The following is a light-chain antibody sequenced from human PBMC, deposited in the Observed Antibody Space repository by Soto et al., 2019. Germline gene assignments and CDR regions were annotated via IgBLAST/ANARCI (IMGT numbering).Light chain of an antibody. CDR3: CSYTSSNTLV. CDR1: SNDVGGYNY. CDR2: DVT. V-gene: IGLV2-11*01. Sequence: QSALTQPRSVSGSPGQSVTISGTGTSNDVGGYNYISWNQRHPGKAPKLMIYDVTKRPSGVPDPFSGSKSGNTASLTISGVQAEDEADYYCCSYTSSNTLVFGTGTKLTVL. J-gene: IGLJ1*01.